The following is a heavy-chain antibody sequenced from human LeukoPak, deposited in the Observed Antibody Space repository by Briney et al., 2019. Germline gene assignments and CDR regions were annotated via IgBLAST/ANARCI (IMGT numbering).Heavy chain of an antibody. D-gene: IGHD2/OR15-2a*01. Sequence: GGSLRLSCAASGNYWMHWVRQVPGKGLVWVSHINSDGSWTSYADPVKGRFTISKDNAKNTVYLQMNSLRAEDTAVYYCVSFYETYWGRGTLVTVSS. CDR3: VSFYETY. CDR2: INSDGSWT. V-gene: IGHV3-74*01. J-gene: IGHJ4*02. CDR1: GNYW.